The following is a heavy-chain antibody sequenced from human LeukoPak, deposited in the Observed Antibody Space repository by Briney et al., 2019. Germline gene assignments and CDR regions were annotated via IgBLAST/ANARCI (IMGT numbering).Heavy chain of an antibody. J-gene: IGHJ3*02. Sequence: SETLSLTCTVSGGSISSSTYFWGWIRQPPGRGLEWIGSIYYYSGSTYYNPSLKSRVTISVDTSKNQFSLRLSSVTAADTAVYYCARPQDFGLTGMNAFDIWGQGTMVTVSS. CDR1: GGSISSSTYF. CDR3: ARPQDFGLTGMNAFDI. V-gene: IGHV4-39*07. D-gene: IGHD7-27*01. CDR2: IYYYSGST.